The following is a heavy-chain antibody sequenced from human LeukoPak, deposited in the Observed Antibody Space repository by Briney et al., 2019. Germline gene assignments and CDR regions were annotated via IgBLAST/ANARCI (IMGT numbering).Heavy chain of an antibody. CDR3: AREGTRDRGYSSAFQHYYGMDV. CDR2: IYYSGST. D-gene: IGHD5-18*01. J-gene: IGHJ6*02. Sequence: SQTLSLTCTVSGXSISSAGYYWSWIRQHPGKGLEWIGYIYYSGSTYNNPSLKSRVTISVDTSKNQFSLKLSSVTAADTAVYYCAREGTRDRGYSSAFQHYYGMDVWGRGTAVTVSS. CDR1: GXSISSAGYY. V-gene: IGHV4-31*03.